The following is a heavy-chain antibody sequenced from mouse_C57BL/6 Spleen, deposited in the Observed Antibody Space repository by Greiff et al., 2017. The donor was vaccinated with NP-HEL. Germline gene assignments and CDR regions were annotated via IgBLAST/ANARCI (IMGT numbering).Heavy chain of an antibody. V-gene: IGHV5-4*01. CDR3: ARDQGYYGSSYNAMDY. Sequence: EVKLVESGGGLVKPGGSLKLSCAASGFTFSSYAMSWVRQTPEKRLEWVATISDGGSYTYYPDNVKGRFTISRDNAKNNLYLQMSHLKSEDTAMYYCARDQGYYGSSYNAMDYWGLGTSVTVSS. CDR1: GFTFSSYA. D-gene: IGHD1-1*01. J-gene: IGHJ4*01. CDR2: ISDGGSYT.